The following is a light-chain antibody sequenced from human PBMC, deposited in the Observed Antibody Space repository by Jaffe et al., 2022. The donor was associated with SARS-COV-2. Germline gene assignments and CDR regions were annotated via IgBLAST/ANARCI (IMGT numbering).Light chain of an antibody. CDR1: ALPKKY. V-gene: IGLV3-10*01. J-gene: IGLJ2*01. Sequence: SYELTQPPSVSVSPGQTARITCSGDALPKKYAYWYQQKSGQAPVLVIYEDSKRPSGIPERFSGSSSGTMATLTISGAQVEDEADYYCYSTDSSGNRPVVFGGGTKLTVL. CDR2: EDS. CDR3: YSTDSSGNRPVV.